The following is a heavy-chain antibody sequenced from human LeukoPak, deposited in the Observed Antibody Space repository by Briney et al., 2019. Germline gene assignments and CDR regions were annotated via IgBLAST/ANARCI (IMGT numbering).Heavy chain of an antibody. CDR3: TRGGGSGSYGVY. CDR1: GFTFSSYW. CDR2: INPDGSST. V-gene: IGHV3-74*01. D-gene: IGHD3-10*01. J-gene: IGHJ4*02. Sequence: PGGSLRLSCAASGFTFSSYWMHWVRQAPGQGLVWVSRINPDGSSTTYADSVKGRFTISRDDAKNTLYLQMNSLRAEDTAVYYCTRGGGSGSYGVYWGQGTLVTVSS.